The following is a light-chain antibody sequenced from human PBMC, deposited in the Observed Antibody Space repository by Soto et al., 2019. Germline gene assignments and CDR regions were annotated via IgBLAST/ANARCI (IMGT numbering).Light chain of an antibody. V-gene: IGKV2-30*01. CDR1: QGLVYSDGNIY. Sequence: DVVMTQSPLSLPVTLGQPASISCTSSQGLVYSDGNIYLSWFQQRPGQSPRRLIYWVSNRDSGVPDRFSGSGSGTDFPLRISSVEAEDVGVYYCMQGTHWPWTFGQGTNVEIK. CDR2: WVS. CDR3: MQGTHWPWT. J-gene: IGKJ1*01.